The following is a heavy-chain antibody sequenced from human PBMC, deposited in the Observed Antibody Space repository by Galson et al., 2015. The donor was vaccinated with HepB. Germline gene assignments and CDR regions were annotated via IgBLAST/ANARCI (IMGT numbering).Heavy chain of an antibody. CDR3: ATGGAYCGGDCYSPHDYFDY. CDR1: GYTYTSYG. V-gene: IGHV1-3*01. D-gene: IGHD2-21*01. Sequence: SGYTYTSYGMHWVRQAPGQRLEWMGWINAGNGNTKYSQKFQGRVTIIRDTSASIAYMELSSLGSEDTAVYYCATGGAYCGGDCYSPHDYFDYWGQGTLVTVSS. J-gene: IGHJ4*02. CDR2: INAGNGNT.